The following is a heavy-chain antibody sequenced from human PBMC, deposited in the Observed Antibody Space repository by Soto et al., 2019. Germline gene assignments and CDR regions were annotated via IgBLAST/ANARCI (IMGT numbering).Heavy chain of an antibody. J-gene: IGHJ6*02. CDR2: ITGSGGST. D-gene: IGHD3-9*01. CDR3: ARVVRYFDTPYGMDV. Sequence: GGSLRLSCAASGFTFSTYAMIWVRQAPGKGLEWVSVITGSGGSTYYADSVKGRFTISRDTSKNTLFLQMNSLRAEDTAVYYCARVVRYFDTPYGMDVWGQGTTVTVSS. V-gene: IGHV3-23*01. CDR1: GFTFSTYA.